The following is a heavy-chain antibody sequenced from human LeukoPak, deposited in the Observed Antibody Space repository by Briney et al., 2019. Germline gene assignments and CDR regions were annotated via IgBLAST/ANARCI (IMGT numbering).Heavy chain of an antibody. CDR3: ARLLGGYYYYMDV. V-gene: IGHV4-39*07. CDR2: IHYSGST. CDR1: GGSISSSSYY. D-gene: IGHD2-15*01. Sequence: PSETLSLTCIVSGGSISSSSYYWGWIRQPPGKGLEWIGSIHYSGSTYYNPSLKSRVTISVDKSKNQFSLKLSSVTAADTAVYYCARLLGGYYYYMDVWGKGTTVTVSS. J-gene: IGHJ6*03.